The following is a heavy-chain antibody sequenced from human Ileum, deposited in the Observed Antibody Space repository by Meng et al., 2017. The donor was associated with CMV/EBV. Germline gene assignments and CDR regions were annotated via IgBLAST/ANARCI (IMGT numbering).Heavy chain of an antibody. J-gene: IGHJ4*02. V-gene: IGHV1-2*02. Sequence: SRYTFNDYYLHWVRQAPAQGLEYMGWINSNSGDTNYAQKFQGRVAMTRDTSIGTAYMELSSLRSDDTAVYYCARDIVVLPAAKFYDSWGQGTLVTVSS. CDR1: RYTFNDYY. CDR2: INSNSGDT. CDR3: ARDIVVLPAAKFYDS. D-gene: IGHD2-2*01.